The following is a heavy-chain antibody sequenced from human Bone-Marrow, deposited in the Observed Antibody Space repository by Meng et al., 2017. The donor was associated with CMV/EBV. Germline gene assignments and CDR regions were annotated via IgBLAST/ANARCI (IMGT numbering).Heavy chain of an antibody. CDR3: AREGAYCSSTSCYNDYYYYSMDV. Sequence: GGSLRLSCAASGFTFSSYAMHWVRQAPGKGLEWVAVISYDGSNKYYADSVKGRFTISRDNSKNTLYLQMNSLRAEDTAVYYCAREGAYCSSTSCYNDYYYYSMDVWGQGTTVTVSS. V-gene: IGHV3-30*04. CDR2: ISYDGSNK. CDR1: GFTFSSYA. J-gene: IGHJ6*02. D-gene: IGHD2-2*02.